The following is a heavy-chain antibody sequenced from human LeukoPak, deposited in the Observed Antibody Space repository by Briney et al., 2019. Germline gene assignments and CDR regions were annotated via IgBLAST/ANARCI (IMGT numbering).Heavy chain of an antibody. D-gene: IGHD3-3*01. V-gene: IGHV3-23*01. CDR2: ISGSGGST. J-gene: IGHJ5*02. Sequence: PGGSLRLSCAASGFTFSSYAMSWVRQAPGKGLEWVSAISGSGGSTYYADSVKGRFTISRDNSKNTLYLQMNSLRAEDTPVYYCAKDLAGITIFGVHGPNWFDPWGQGTLVTVSS. CDR1: GFTFSSYA. CDR3: AKDLAGITIFGVHGPNWFDP.